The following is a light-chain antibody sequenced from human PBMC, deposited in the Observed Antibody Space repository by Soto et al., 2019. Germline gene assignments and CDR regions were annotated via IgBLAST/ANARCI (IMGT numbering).Light chain of an antibody. CDR3: QHYYNWPLT. Sequence: EIVLTPSPGTLSLSPGERATLSCRASQTVSYYLAWYQQKPGQAPRLLIYDASSRATGVPARFSGSGSGTEFTLTVSRLQSEDFAVYYCQHYYNWPLTFGGGTKVDIK. V-gene: IGKV3D-15*01. CDR2: DAS. J-gene: IGKJ4*01. CDR1: QTVSYY.